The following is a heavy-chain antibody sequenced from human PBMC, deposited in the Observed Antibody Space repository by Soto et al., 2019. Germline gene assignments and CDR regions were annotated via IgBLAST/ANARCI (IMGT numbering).Heavy chain of an antibody. CDR1: GFTFGEYA. J-gene: IGHJ3*02. V-gene: IGHV3-49*03. Sequence: GGSLRLSCTASGFTFGEYAMSWFRQAPGKGLEWVGLIRSKVYGGTTEYAASMKDRFTISRDDSKSVAYLEMNSLKTEDTAVNYCTTGLVKGRGAFDIWGQGTMVTVSS. CDR2: IRSKVYGGTT. D-gene: IGHD2-21*01. CDR3: TTGLVKGRGAFDI.